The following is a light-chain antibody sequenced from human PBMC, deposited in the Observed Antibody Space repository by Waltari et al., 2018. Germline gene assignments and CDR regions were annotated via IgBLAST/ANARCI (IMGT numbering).Light chain of an antibody. Sequence: QSVLTQPPSASGTPGQRVTISCSGSSSNIGANYVYWYQHLPGTAPKLRNFSNTKRPSEVRSRFSCSEAGTSASLAISGLRSEDEGDYYCAAWDDTLSHWVFGGGTKLTVL. CDR2: SNT. J-gene: IGLJ3*02. CDR1: SSNIGANY. V-gene: IGLV1-47*01. CDR3: AAWDDTLSHWV.